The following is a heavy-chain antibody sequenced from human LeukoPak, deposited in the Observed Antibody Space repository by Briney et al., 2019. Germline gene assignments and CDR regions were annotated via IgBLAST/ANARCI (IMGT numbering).Heavy chain of an antibody. Sequence: ASVKVSCKASGGTFSSYAISWVRQAPGQGLEWMGRIIPIFGIANYAQKFQGRVTITADKSTSTAYMEPSSLRSEDTAVYYCARDLSGDGYPGYWGQGTLVTVSS. CDR1: GGTFSSYA. V-gene: IGHV1-69*04. J-gene: IGHJ4*02. D-gene: IGHD5-24*01. CDR3: ARDLSGDGYPGY. CDR2: IIPIFGIA.